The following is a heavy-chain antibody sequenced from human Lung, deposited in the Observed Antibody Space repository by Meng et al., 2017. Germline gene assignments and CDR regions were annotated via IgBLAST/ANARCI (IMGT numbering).Heavy chain of an antibody. V-gene: IGHV3-21*06. D-gene: IGHD4-23*01. CDR2: ISSSSSYI. Sequence: GESLKISCAASGFTFSSYTMNWVRQAPGKGLEWVSGISSSSSYIYYADSVKGRFTISRDNAKHSVFLQMNSLRAEDTAVYYCARGEVTDYWGQRTLVTVSS. J-gene: IGHJ4*02. CDR1: GFTFSSYT. CDR3: ARGEVTDY.